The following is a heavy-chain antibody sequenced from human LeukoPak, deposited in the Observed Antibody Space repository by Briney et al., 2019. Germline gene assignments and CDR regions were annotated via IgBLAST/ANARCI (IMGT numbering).Heavy chain of an antibody. J-gene: IGHJ4*02. CDR3: ARGWLAETTVVTPYNY. CDR1: GGIFISYA. CDR2: IIPIFGTP. Sequence: ASVKVSCRASGGIFISYAINWVRQAPGQGLEWMGGIIPIFGTPNYAQKFQGRVTITAVESMSTAYMELSSLRSEDTAVYYCARGWLAETTVVTPYNYWGQGTLVTVSS. V-gene: IGHV1-69*13. D-gene: IGHD4-23*01.